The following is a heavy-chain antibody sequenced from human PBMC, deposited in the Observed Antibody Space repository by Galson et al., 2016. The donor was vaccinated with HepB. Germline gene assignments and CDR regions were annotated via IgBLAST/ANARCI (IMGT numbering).Heavy chain of an antibody. CDR3: ASGGLFYGP. CDR1: GGSVSSDSKY. V-gene: IGHV4-61*01. CDR2: INWSGST. Sequence: SETLSLTCTVSGGSVSSDSKYWSWIRQPPGKGLEWIGFINWSGSTNYNPSLKSRATISLDTSKNQFSLNLTPLTAADTAVYYCASGGLFYGPWGQGALVTVSS. J-gene: IGHJ5*02. D-gene: IGHD3-16*01.